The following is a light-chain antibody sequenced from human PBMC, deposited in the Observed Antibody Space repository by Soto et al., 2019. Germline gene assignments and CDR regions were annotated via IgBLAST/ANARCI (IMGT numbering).Light chain of an antibody. CDR3: SSYTSSTDYV. CDR2: EVS. CDR1: SSDIAPYNY. Sequence: SALTQPASVSGSPGQSLTISCTGTSSDIAPYNYVSWYQQHPGKAPKLIIYEVSYRPSGISNRFSGSKSGNTASLTISGLQAEDEADYYCSSYTSSTDYVFGTGTRSPS. V-gene: IGLV2-14*01. J-gene: IGLJ1*01.